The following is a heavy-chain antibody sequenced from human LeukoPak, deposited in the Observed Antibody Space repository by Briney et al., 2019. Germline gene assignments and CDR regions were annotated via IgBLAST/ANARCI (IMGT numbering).Heavy chain of an antibody. V-gene: IGHV4-39*07. CDR3: ARVIGDYYDIGNWFDP. CDR1: GGSISSSGYY. CDR2: IYHSGST. D-gene: IGHD3-22*01. Sequence: PSETLSLTCTVSGGSISSSGYYWGWIRQPPGKGLEWIGSIYHSGSTYYNPSLKSRVTISVDTSKNQFSLKLSSVTAADTAVYYCARVIGDYYDIGNWFDPWGQGTLVTVSS. J-gene: IGHJ5*02.